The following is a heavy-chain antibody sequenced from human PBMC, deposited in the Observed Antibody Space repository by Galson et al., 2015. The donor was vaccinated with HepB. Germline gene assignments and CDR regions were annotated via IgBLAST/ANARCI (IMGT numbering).Heavy chain of an antibody. J-gene: IGHJ4*02. CDR3: TRVTHSPGPAGFFGK. CDR2: ISASGDYP. CDR1: GFTFSDYY. V-gene: IGHV3-11*06. Sequence: SLRLSCAASGFTFSDYYMGWTRQAPGKGLEWVSYISASGDYPNHADSLKGRFTTSRDNAKNSLSLQMNNLRAEDTAVYYCTRVTHSPGPAGFFGKWGQGTVVTVSS. D-gene: IGHD6-19*01.